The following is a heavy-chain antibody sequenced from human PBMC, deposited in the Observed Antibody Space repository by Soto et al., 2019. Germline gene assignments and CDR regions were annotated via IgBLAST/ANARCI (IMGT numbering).Heavy chain of an antibody. J-gene: IGHJ4*02. CDR3: ARGGPDYGSGSLDY. CDR1: GFTFSSYG. CDR2: ISYDGCNK. D-gene: IGHD3-10*01. Sequence: QVQLVESGGGVVQPGRSLRLSCAASGFTFSSYGMHWVRQAPGKGLEWVAVISYDGCNKYYADSVKGRFTISRDNSKNTLYLQMNSLRAEDTAVYYCARGGPDYGSGSLDYGGQGTLVTVSS. V-gene: IGHV3-30*03.